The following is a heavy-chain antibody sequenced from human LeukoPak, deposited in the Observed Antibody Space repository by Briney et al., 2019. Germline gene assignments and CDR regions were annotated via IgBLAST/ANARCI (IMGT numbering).Heavy chain of an antibody. CDR1: GFTFSSYA. Sequence: GGSLRLSCAASGFTFSSYAMHWVRQAPGKGLEWVAVISYDGSNKYYADSVKGRFTISRDNSKNTLYLQMNSLRAEDTAVYYCAGKNSYYAFDYWGQGTLVTVSS. CDR2: ISYDGSNK. V-gene: IGHV3-30*04. J-gene: IGHJ4*02. D-gene: IGHD3-10*01. CDR3: AGKNSYYAFDY.